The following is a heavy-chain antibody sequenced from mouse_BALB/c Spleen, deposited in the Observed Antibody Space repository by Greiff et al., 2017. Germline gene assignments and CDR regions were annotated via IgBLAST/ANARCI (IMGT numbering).Heavy chain of an antibody. CDR2: IDPYYGGT. CDR1: GYSFTGYN. Sequence: VHVKQSGPELEKPGASVKISCKASGYSFTGYNMNWVKQSNGKSLEWIGNIDPYYGGTSYNQKFKGKATLTVDKSSSTAYMQLKSLTSEDSAVYYCARGRVMISHYAMDYWGQGTSVTVSS. V-gene: IGHV1-39*01. D-gene: IGHD2-4*01. J-gene: IGHJ4*01. CDR3: ARGRVMISHYAMDY.